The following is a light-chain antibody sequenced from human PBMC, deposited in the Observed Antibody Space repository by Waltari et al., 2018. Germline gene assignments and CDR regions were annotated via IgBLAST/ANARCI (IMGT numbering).Light chain of an antibody. Sequence: SYELTQPTSVSVAPGQTASITCPGDKLGAKYACWYQQKPGQSPVLVGHQNTKRPSGIPERFSGSNSGNTGTLTISGTQTIDEADYHCQAWDSTYARVFGGGTKLTVL. J-gene: IGLJ2*01. CDR2: QNT. CDR3: QAWDSTYARV. CDR1: KLGAKY. V-gene: IGLV3-1*01.